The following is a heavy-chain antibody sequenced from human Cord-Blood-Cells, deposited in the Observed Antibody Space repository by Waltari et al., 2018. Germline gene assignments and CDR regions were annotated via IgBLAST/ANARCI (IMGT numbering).Heavy chain of an antibody. Sequence: QVQLVQSGAEVKKPGASVKVSCKASGYTFTSYDINWVRQATGQGLEWVGWSNPNSGNTGYAQKFQGRVTMTRNTSISTAYMELSSLRSEDTAVYYCARGLHCSSTSCYYYYGMDVWGQGTTVTVSS. J-gene: IGHJ6*02. D-gene: IGHD2-2*01. CDR2: SNPNSGNT. CDR1: GYTFTSYD. CDR3: ARGLHCSSTSCYYYYGMDV. V-gene: IGHV1-8*01.